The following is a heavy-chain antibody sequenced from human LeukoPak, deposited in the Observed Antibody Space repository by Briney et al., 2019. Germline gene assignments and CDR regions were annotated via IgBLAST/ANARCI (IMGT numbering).Heavy chain of an antibody. J-gene: IGHJ4*02. Sequence: SETLSLTCAVYGGSFSGYYWSWIRQPPGKGLEWIGEINHSGSTNYNPSLKSRVTISVDTSKNQFSLKLSSVTAADTAVYYCARARLYDFWSGYYIPPYYFDYWGQGTLVTVSP. CDR3: ARARLYDFWSGYYIPPYYFDY. CDR2: INHSGST. CDR1: GGSFSGYY. D-gene: IGHD3-3*01. V-gene: IGHV4-34*01.